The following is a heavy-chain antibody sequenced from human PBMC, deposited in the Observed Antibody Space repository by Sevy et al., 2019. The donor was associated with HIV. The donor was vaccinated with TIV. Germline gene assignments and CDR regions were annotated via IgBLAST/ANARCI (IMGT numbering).Heavy chain of an antibody. J-gene: IGHJ4*02. CDR1: GFTFSGSV. Sequence: WGSLRLSCAASGFTFSGSVIYWVRQPSGKGLEWVGRIRSKADSYATAYAASVKGRFTISRDDSKNTAFLQMNVLKTEDTAVYYCATPTMTSLDYFDYWGQGTLVTVSS. CDR2: IRSKADSYAT. D-gene: IGHD2-2*01. CDR3: ATPTMTSLDYFDY. V-gene: IGHV3-73*01.